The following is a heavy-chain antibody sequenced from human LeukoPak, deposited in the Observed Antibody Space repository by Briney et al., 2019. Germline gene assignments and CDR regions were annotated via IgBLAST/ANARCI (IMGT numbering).Heavy chain of an antibody. CDR1: GYTFTGYY. V-gene: IGHV1-2*02. D-gene: IGHD3-10*01. J-gene: IGHJ5*02. CDR2: INPNSGGT. CDR3: ARVKAMVRGYWFDP. Sequence: ASVKVSCKASGYTFTGYYMHWVRQAPGQGLEWMGWINPNSGGTNYAQKFQGRVTMTRDTSISTAYMELSSLRSEDTAVYYCARVKAMVRGYWFDPWGQGTLVTVSS.